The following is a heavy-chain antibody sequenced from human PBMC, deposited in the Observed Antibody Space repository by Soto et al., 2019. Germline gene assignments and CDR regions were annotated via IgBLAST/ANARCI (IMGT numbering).Heavy chain of an antibody. CDR1: GFNFRTYG. CDR3: ARGTDYADLGNAEYFHP. Sequence: QVQLVEPGGGVVQPGRSLRLSCAASGFNFRTYGIHWVRQAPGKGLEWVALISKDGSHSYYAHSVKGRFTTSRDNSQNKAFLQVNSLRADDTAVYFCARGTDYADLGNAEYFHPWGQGTLVTVSS. J-gene: IGHJ1*01. V-gene: IGHV3-30*03. CDR2: ISKDGSHS. D-gene: IGHD4-17*01.